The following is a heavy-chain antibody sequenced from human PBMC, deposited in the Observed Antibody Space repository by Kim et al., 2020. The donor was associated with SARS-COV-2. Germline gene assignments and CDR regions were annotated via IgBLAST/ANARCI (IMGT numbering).Heavy chain of an antibody. V-gene: IGHV3-23*01. CDR3: AKDGRGGFPFYYDY. J-gene: IGHJ4*01. CDR2: INSGGGGL. D-gene: IGHD2-15*01. CDR1: GFTFKNYA. Sequence: GGSLRLSCAASGFTFKNYAMTWVRQAPGKGLEWVSTINSGGGGLGYADSVKGRITISRAGANDTLKMQMNIMTAENTALYVCAKDGRGGFPFYYDY.